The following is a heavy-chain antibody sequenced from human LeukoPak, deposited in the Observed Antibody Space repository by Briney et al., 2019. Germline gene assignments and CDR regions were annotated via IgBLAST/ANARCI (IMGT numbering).Heavy chain of an antibody. CDR3: AKDVYGDYGGLDY. J-gene: IGHJ4*02. Sequence: GSLRLSCAASGFPSSTYAMSWVRQAPGKGLKWVSSIRGSDGSTYYADSVKGRFAISRDNSKNTLYLQMNSLRAEDTAVYYCAKDVYGDYGGLDYWGQGTLVTVSS. CDR1: GFPSSTYA. CDR2: IRGSDGST. D-gene: IGHD4-23*01. V-gene: IGHV3-23*01.